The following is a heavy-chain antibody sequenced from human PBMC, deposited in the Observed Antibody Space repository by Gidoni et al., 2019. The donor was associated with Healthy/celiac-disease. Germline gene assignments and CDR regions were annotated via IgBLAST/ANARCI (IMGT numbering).Heavy chain of an antibody. V-gene: IGHV4-59*01. CDR3: ASSYDYGDSTGWFDP. D-gene: IGHD4-17*01. J-gene: IGHJ5*02. Sequence: QVQLQESAPGLVKPSETLSLTCTVSGGSISSYYWSWIRQPPGKGLEWIGYIYYSGSTNYNPSLKSRVTISVDTSKNQFSLKLSSVTAADTAVYYCASSYDYGDSTGWFDPWGQGTLVTVSS. CDR2: IYYSGST. CDR1: GGSISSYY.